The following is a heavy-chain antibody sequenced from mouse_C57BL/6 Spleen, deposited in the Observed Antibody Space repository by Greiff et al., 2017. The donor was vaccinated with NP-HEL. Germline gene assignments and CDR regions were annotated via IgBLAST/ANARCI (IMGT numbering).Heavy chain of an antibody. CDR1: GFSLTSYA. D-gene: IGHD2-5*01. CDR3: ARQSNYYFDY. V-gene: IGHV2-9-1*01. CDR2: IWTGRGT. Sequence: VQLVESGPGLVAPSQSLSITCTVSGFSLTSYAISWVRQPPGKGLEWLGVIWTGRGTNYNSALKSRLSISKDNSKSQVFLKMNSLQTDDTARYYCARQSNYYFDYWGQGTTLTVSS. J-gene: IGHJ2*01.